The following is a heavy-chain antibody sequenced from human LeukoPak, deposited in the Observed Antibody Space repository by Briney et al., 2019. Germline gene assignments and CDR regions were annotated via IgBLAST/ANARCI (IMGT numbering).Heavy chain of an antibody. CDR2: ISYDGSNK. V-gene: IGHV3-30*18. CDR1: GFTFSSHG. Sequence: GGSLRLSCAASGFTFSSHGMHWVRQAPGKGLEWVALISYDGSNKYYADSVKGGFTISRDNSKNTLYLQMNSLRAEDTAAYYCAKRGYRSGGTCYSFHFDYWGQGTLVTVSS. D-gene: IGHD2-15*01. CDR3: AKRGYRSGGTCYSFHFDY. J-gene: IGHJ4*02.